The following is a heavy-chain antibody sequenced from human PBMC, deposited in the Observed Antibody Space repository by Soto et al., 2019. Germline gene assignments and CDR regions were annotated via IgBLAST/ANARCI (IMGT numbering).Heavy chain of an antibody. CDR3: ARDTVLVADLITFDY. CDR1: GFTFSSYS. CDR2: ISSSSSTI. D-gene: IGHD2-15*01. J-gene: IGHJ4*02. V-gene: IGHV3-48*02. Sequence: RLSCAASGFTFSSYSMNWVRQAPGKGLEWVSYISSSSSTIYYADSVKGRFTISRDNAKNSLYLQMNSLRDEDTAVYYCARDTVLVADLITFDYWGQGTLVTVSS.